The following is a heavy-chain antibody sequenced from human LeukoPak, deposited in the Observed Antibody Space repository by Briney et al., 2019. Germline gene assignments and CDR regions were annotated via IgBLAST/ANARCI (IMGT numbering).Heavy chain of an antibody. CDR2: ISSSSSTI. D-gene: IGHD4-17*01. Sequence: GGSLRLSCAASGFTFSSYSMNWVRQAPGKGLEWVSYISSSSSTIYYADSVKGRFTISRDNAKNSLYLQMNSLRAEDTAVYYCARGGLTVTTNYWGQGTLVTVSS. CDR1: GFTFSSYS. V-gene: IGHV3-48*01. CDR3: ARGGLTVTTNY. J-gene: IGHJ4*02.